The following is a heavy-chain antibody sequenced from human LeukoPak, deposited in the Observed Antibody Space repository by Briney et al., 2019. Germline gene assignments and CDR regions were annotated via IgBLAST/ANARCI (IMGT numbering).Heavy chain of an antibody. D-gene: IGHD2-21*02. V-gene: IGHV3-64*01. CDR3: ARVNGAYCGGDCGY. Sequence: GGSLRLSCAASGFTFSSYAMHWVRQAPGKGLEYVSAISSNGGSTYYANSVKGRFTISRDNSKNTLYLQMGSLRAEDMAVYYCARVNGAYCGGDCGYWGQGTLVTVSS. CDR2: ISSNGGST. J-gene: IGHJ4*02. CDR1: GFTFSSYA.